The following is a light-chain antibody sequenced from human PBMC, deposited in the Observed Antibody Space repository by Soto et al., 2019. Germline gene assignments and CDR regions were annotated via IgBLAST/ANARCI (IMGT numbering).Light chain of an antibody. V-gene: IGKV3-20*01. CDR1: QSISSSY. CDR3: QQYGSSPSWT. Sequence: EIVLTQSPGTLSLSPGEKATHSCRASQSISSSYLALYQHKPGQAPRLLIYGASSRATGILDRFSGSGSGTDFTLTISRLEPEYFAVYYCQQYGSSPSWTFGQGT. J-gene: IGKJ1*01. CDR2: GAS.